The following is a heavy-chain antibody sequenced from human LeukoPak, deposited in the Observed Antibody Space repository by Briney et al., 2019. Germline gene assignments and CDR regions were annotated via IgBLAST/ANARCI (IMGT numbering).Heavy chain of an antibody. Sequence: GGSLRLSCAASGFTVSSNYMSWVRQAPGKGLEWVSVIYSGGSTYSADSVKGRFTISRDNSKNTLYLQMNSLRAEDTAVYYCARAQPYCSGGSCYIYYYYGMDVWGQGTTVTVSS. CDR2: IYSGGST. J-gene: IGHJ6*02. D-gene: IGHD2-15*01. CDR3: ARAQPYCSGGSCYIYYYYGMDV. V-gene: IGHV3-53*01. CDR1: GFTVSSNY.